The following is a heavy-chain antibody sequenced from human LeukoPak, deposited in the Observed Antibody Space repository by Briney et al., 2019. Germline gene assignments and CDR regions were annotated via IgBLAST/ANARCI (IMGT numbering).Heavy chain of an antibody. CDR2: IYDSGST. J-gene: IGHJ4*02. D-gene: IGHD1-26*01. CDR1: GGSINYYY. Sequence: PSETLSLTCSVSGGSINYYYWSWIRQPPGKELEWIGYIYDSGSTNYNPSLKSRVTISIDTSKNQFSLKLNSVTAADTAVYYCARHLYSGRYYGIDYWGQGTLVTVSS. V-gene: IGHV4-59*08. CDR3: ARHLYSGRYYGIDY.